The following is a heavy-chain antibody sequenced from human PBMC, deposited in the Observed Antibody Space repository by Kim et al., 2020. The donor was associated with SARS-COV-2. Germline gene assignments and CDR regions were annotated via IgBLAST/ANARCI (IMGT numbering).Heavy chain of an antibody. CDR2: NK. V-gene: IGHV3-30*02. Sequence: NKYNADFGKGRFTLSRDNSESTVYLQLDSPRAEDTAVYYCAIFANDFDYWGQGARVTVSS. CDR3: AIFANDFDY. J-gene: IGHJ4*02.